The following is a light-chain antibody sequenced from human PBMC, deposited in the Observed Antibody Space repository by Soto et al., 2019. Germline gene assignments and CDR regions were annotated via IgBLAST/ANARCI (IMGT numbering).Light chain of an antibody. J-gene: IGKJ5*01. CDR1: QSVSSSY. V-gene: IGKV3D-20*02. Sequence: EIVLTQTPGTLSLSPGERATVSCRASQSVSSSYLAWYQQRPGQAPRLLIHDASTRAIGIPVRFSGSGSGTDFTLTISSLETEDSAIYYCQQSHIWPPITFGQGTLLEIK. CDR2: DAS. CDR3: QQSHIWPPIT.